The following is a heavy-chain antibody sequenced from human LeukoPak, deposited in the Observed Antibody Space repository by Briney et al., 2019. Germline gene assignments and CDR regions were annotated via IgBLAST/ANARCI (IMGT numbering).Heavy chain of an antibody. CDR1: GGSVSSSYW. Sequence: SETLSLTCAVSGGSVSSSYWWSWVRQPPGKGLEWIGEIYHSGSTNYNSSLKSRVTISVDKSKNQFSLKLSSVTAADTAMYYCARGGTTVAGTFWFDPWGQGTLVTVSS. CDR3: ARGGTTVAGTFWFDP. J-gene: IGHJ5*02. CDR2: IYHSGST. D-gene: IGHD6-19*01. V-gene: IGHV4-4*02.